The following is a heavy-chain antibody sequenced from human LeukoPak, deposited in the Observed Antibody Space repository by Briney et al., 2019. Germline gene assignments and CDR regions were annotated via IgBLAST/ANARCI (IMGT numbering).Heavy chain of an antibody. V-gene: IGHV1-2*06. CDR1: GYTSTGYY. J-gene: IGHJ6*03. Sequence: ASVKVSCKASGYTSTGYYMHWVRQAPGQGLEWMGRINPNSGGTDYAQKFQGRVTMTSDTSISTAYMELSSLRSDDTAVYYCARRGYGGYYYMDVWAKGPRSPSP. D-gene: IGHD5-12*01. CDR3: ARRGYGGYYYMDV. CDR2: INPNSGGT.